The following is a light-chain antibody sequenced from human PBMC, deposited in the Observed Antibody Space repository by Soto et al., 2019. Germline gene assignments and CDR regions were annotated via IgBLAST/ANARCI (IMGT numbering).Light chain of an antibody. V-gene: IGKV3-20*01. CDR2: GAS. J-gene: IGKJ2*01. Sequence: EIVLTQSPGTLSLSPGERATLSCRASQSVSSSYLAWYQQKPGQAPRLLIYGASSRATGIPDRFSGSGSGTDFTLTISRLEPEDCAVYYYHQYGSSPYTFGQGTKLEIK. CDR3: HQYGSSPYT. CDR1: QSVSSSY.